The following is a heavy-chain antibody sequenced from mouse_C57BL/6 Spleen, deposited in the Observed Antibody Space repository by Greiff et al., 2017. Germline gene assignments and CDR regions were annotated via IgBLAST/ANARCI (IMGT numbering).Heavy chain of an antibody. V-gene: IGHV1-15*01. J-gene: IGHJ2*01. CDR1: GYTFTDYE. CDR2: IDPETGGT. Sequence: VKLMESGAELVRPGASVTLSCKASGYTFTDYEMHWVKQTPVHGLEWIGAIDPETGGTAYNQKFKGKAILTADKSSSTAYMELRSLTSEDSAVYYCTRWALYFDYWGQGTTLTVSS. CDR3: TRWALYFDY.